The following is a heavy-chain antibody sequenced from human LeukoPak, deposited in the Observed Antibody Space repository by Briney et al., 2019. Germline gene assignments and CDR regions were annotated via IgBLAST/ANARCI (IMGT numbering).Heavy chain of an antibody. CDR2: IYYSGST. Sequence: SETLSLTCTVSGGSISSHYWSWIRQPPGKGLEWIGYIYYSGSTNYNPSLKSRVTISVDTSKNQFSLKLSSVTAADTAVYYCARSLNYYDFWCGYPTYYFDYWGQGTLVTVSS. CDR1: GGSISSHY. V-gene: IGHV4-59*11. D-gene: IGHD3-3*01. J-gene: IGHJ4*02. CDR3: ARSLNYYDFWCGYPTYYFDY.